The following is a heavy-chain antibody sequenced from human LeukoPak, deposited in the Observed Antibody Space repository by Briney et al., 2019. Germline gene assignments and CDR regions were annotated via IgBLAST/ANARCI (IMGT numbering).Heavy chain of an antibody. D-gene: IGHD3-3*01. CDR1: GFTFSSYS. V-gene: IGHV3-48*01. Sequence: GGSLRLSCAASGFTFSSYSMNWVRQAPGKGLEGVSYISSSSSTIYYADSVKGRFTISRDNAKNSLYLQMNSLRAEDTAVYYCARGLRVGYDFWSGYSTWGKGTTVTVSS. CDR3: ARGLRVGYDFWSGYST. J-gene: IGHJ6*04. CDR2: ISSSSSTI.